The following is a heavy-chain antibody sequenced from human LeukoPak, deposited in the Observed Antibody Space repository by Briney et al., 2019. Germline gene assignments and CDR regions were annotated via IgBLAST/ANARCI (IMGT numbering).Heavy chain of an antibody. CDR3: ARAFTYYYDSSGYYLPRGWFDP. CDR2: ISTSSSYI. V-gene: IGHV3-21*04. D-gene: IGHD3-22*01. J-gene: IGHJ5*02. Sequence: GGSLRLSCAASGFTFSSYAMSWVRQAPGKGLEWVSSISTSSSYINYADSVKGRFSISRDNAKNSLYLQMNSLRAEDTALYYCARAFTYYYDSSGYYLPRGWFDPWGQGTLVTVSS. CDR1: GFTFSSYA.